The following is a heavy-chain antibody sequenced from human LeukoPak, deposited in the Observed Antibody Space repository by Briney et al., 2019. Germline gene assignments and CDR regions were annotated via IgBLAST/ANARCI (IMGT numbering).Heavy chain of an antibody. CDR1: GFIFSTYA. D-gene: IGHD3-22*01. V-gene: IGHV3-23*01. CDR2: LSASGFNT. CDR3: AKDLREYYYDSSGYSSDY. J-gene: IGHJ4*02. Sequence: GGSLRLSCAASGFIFSTYAMTWLRQAPGKELEWVSALSASGFNTYYADSVKGRFTISRDNSKNTLYLQMNSLRAEDTAVYYCAKDLREYYYDSSGYSSDYWGQGTLVTVSS.